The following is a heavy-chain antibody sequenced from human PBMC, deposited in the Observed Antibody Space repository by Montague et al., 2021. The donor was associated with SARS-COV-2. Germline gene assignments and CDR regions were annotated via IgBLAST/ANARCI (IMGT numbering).Heavy chain of an antibody. V-gene: IGHV3-48*04. CDR3: VRDPATGMDV. J-gene: IGHJ6*02. Sequence: SLRLSCAASGFTFSDYGINWVRQAPGMGLEWFSYISATSRTIYYADSVKGRFTVSRDNAKNSLYLQMNSLRAEDTALYYCVRDPATGMDVWGHGTTVIVSS. CDR2: ISATSRTI. CDR1: GFTFSDYG.